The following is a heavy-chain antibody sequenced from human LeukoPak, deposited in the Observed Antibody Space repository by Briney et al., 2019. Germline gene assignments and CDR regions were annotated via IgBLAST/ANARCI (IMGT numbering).Heavy chain of an antibody. Sequence: AETLSLTCTASGVSISSYYWSWIRQPAGKGLEWIGRIYTSGSTNYNPSLKSRFTMSVDTSKNQFSLKLSSVTAADTAVYYCVRDLRRSVVAGTYYYYYGMDVWGQGTTVTVSS. D-gene: IGHD6-19*01. CDR2: IYTSGST. V-gene: IGHV4-4*07. J-gene: IGHJ6*02. CDR1: GVSISSYY. CDR3: VRDLRRSVVAGTYYYYYGMDV.